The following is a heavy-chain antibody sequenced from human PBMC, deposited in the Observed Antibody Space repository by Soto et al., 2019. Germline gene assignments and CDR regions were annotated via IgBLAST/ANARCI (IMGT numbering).Heavy chain of an antibody. CDR3: ARVRGRGYGSGTYQGRDV. D-gene: IGHD3-10*01. Sequence: QVQLVESGGGVVQPGRSLRLSCTASEFTFSSYGMHWVRQAPGKGLEWVAVIWYDGSNKYYADSVKGRFTISRDNSKNTLFLEMNSLRGEDTAVYYCARVRGRGYGSGTYQGRDVWGQGTTVTVSS. J-gene: IGHJ6*02. V-gene: IGHV3-33*01. CDR1: EFTFSSYG. CDR2: IWYDGSNK.